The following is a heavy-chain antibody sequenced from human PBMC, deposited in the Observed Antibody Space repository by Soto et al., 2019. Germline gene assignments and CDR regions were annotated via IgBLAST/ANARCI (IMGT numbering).Heavy chain of an antibody. V-gene: IGHV4-30-4*01. D-gene: IGHD5-12*01. CDR3: ARRSGYDPAGAADK. Sequence: QVQLQESGPGLVKASQTLSLTCTLSGASVSSAEHYWSWIRQPPGKGLEWIGYTYDSGGSYYNAPRQRRVSIAVDTSQNQFSLKLSAVTAADTAVYYCARRSGYDPAGAADKWGPGILVSVSS. CDR1: GASVSSAEHY. J-gene: IGHJ4*02. CDR2: TYDSGGS.